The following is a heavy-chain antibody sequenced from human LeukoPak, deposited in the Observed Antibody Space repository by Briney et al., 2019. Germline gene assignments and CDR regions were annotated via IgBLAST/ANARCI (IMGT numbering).Heavy chain of an antibody. J-gene: IGHJ6*03. CDR3: ARAPSFGYSSGWYPYYYYYMDV. CDR2: INPNSGGT. Sequence: ASVKVSCKASGYTFTGYYMHWVRQAPGQGLEWMGWINPNSGGTNYAQKFQGRVTMTRDMSTSTVYMELSSLRSEDTAVYYCARAPSFGYSSGWYPYYYYYMDVWGKGTTVTVSS. D-gene: IGHD6-19*01. V-gene: IGHV1-2*02. CDR1: GYTFTGYY.